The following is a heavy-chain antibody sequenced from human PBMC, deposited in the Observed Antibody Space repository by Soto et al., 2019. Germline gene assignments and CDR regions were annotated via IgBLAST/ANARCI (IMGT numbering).Heavy chain of an antibody. CDR1: RYIFTAYF. CDR2: INPNNGAT. Sequence: QVQLVQSGAEVKKPGASVKVSCKAPRYIFTAYFMHWVRQAPGQGLEWMGWINPNNGATHYGLSFQGRVTMTRDTSISAAYMELSSLISDDTAVYYWASHDPGARFDTWGQGTLVIVSS. CDR3: ASHDPGARFDT. J-gene: IGHJ5*02. V-gene: IGHV1-2*02. D-gene: IGHD1-1*01.